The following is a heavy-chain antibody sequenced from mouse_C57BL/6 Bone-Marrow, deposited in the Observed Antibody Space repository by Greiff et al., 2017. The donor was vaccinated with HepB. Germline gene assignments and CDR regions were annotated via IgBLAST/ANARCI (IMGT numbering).Heavy chain of an antibody. D-gene: IGHD2-1*01. CDR3: TRDPDYFGAY. J-gene: IGHJ3*01. V-gene: IGHV5-9-1*02. CDR2: ISSGGDYI. Sequence: EVMLVESGEGLVKPGGSLKLSCAASGFTFSSYAMSWVRQTPEKRLEWVAYISSGGDYIYYADTVKGRFTISRDNARNTLYLQMSSLKSEDTAMYYCTRDPDYFGAYWGQGTLVTVSA. CDR1: GFTFSSYA.